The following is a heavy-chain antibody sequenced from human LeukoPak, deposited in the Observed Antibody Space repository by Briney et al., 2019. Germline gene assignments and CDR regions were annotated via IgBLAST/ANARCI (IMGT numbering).Heavy chain of an antibody. CDR1: GFTFSNAW. CDR2: IKSKTDGGTT. CDR3: AFGQVLPGEFDY. D-gene: IGHD3-16*01. J-gene: IGHJ4*02. V-gene: IGHV3-15*07. Sequence: GGSLGLSCAASGFTFSNAWMNWVRQAPGKGLEWVGRIKSKTDGGTTDYAAPVKGRFTISRDDSKNTLYLQMNSLRAEDTAVYYCAFGQVLPGEFDYWGQGTLVTVSS.